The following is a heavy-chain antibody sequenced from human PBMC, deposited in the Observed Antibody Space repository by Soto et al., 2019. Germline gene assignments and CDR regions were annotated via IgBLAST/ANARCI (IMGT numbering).Heavy chain of an antibody. CDR2: IIPIFGAA. CDR1: GGTFSSFA. D-gene: IGHD2-21*01. J-gene: IGHJ6*02. V-gene: IGHV1-69*12. Sequence: QVQLVQSGAEVKKPGSSVKVSCKASGGTFSSFALNWVRQAPGQGLEWMGGIIPIFGAADYAQKFQGRVTITADESTSTAYMELSSLRSEDTAVYYFATPIPPTPGYYSGMDVWGQGTTVTVSS. CDR3: ATPIPPTPGYYSGMDV.